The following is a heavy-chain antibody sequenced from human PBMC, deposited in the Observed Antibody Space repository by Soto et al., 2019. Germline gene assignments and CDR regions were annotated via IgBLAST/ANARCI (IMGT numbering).Heavy chain of an antibody. CDR3: ACIFSGGYSYGFYYYGMDV. CDR2: IIPIFGTA. D-gene: IGHD5-18*01. CDR1: GGTFTNYA. V-gene: IGHV1-69*13. Sequence: ASVKVSCKASGGTFTNYAFSWVRQAPGQGLEWLGGIIPIFGTADYAQKFQGRVTITADEPTSTVHMELSSLRSDDTAVYYCACIFSGGYSYGFYYYGMDVWGQGTTVTVSS. J-gene: IGHJ6*02.